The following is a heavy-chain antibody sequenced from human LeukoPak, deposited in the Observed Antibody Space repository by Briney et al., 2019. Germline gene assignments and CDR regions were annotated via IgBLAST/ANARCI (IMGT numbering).Heavy chain of an antibody. V-gene: IGHV3-23*01. J-gene: IGHJ6*02. Sequence: GGSLRLSCAASGFTFSSYAMSWVRQAPGKGLEWVSAISGSGGSTYYADSVKGRFTISRDNSKNTLYPQMNSLRAEDTAVYYCVRGGGDYYYYGMDVWGQGTTVTVSS. CDR3: VRGGGDYYYYGMDV. D-gene: IGHD2-15*01. CDR1: GFTFSSYA. CDR2: ISGSGGST.